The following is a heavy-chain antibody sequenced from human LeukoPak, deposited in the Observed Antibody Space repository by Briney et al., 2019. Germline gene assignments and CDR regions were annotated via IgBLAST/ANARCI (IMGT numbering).Heavy chain of an antibody. D-gene: IGHD2-2*01. J-gene: IGHJ4*02. V-gene: IGHV1-2*02. CDR3: ASIFEWGYCSSTSCLPFDY. CDR2: INPNSGGT. CDR1: GHTFTGYY. Sequence: ASVKVSCKASGHTFTGYYMHWVRQAPGQGLEWMGWINPNSGGTNYAQKFQGGVTMTRDTSISTAYMELSRLRSDDTAVYYCASIFEWGYCSSTSCLPFDYWGRGTLVTVST.